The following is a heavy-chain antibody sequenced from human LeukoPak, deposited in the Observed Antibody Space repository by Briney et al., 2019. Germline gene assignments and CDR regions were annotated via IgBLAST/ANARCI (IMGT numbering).Heavy chain of an antibody. J-gene: IGHJ4*02. CDR1: GFTFSNYA. V-gene: IGHV3-23*01. CDR3: AKDSCSSTGCYFDH. D-gene: IGHD2-2*01. Sequence: GGSPRLSCAASGFTFSNYAMNWVRQAPGKGLEWISGISGSGGSAHYADSVKGRFTISRDNSKNTPYLQMNSLRAEDTAVYYCAKDSCSSTGCYFDHWGQGALATVSS. CDR2: ISGSGGSA.